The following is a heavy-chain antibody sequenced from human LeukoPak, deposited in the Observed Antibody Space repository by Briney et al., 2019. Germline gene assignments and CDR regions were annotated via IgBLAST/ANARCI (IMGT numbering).Heavy chain of an antibody. CDR3: AKDFAVEYSSSFP. CDR1: GFTFSSYG. D-gene: IGHD6-6*01. J-gene: IGHJ5*02. V-gene: IGHV3-30*02. CDR2: IRYDGSNK. Sequence: PGGSLRLSCAASGFTFSSYGMHWVRQAPGKGLEWVAFIRYDGSNKYYADSVKGRFTISRDNSKNTLYLQMNSLRAEDTAVYYCAKDFAVEYSSSFPWGQGTLVTVSS.